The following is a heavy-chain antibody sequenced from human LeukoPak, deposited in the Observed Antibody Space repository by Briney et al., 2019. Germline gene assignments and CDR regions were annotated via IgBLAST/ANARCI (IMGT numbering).Heavy chain of an antibody. J-gene: IGHJ6*02. Sequence: KPPETLSLTCAVYGGSFSGYYWSWIRQPPGKGLEWIGEINHSGSTNYNPSLKSRVTISVDTSKNQFSLKLSSVTAADTAVYYCARPNSSGWYQQGMDVWGQGTMVTVSS. CDR1: GGSFSGYY. V-gene: IGHV4-34*01. CDR2: INHSGST. CDR3: ARPNSSGWYQQGMDV. D-gene: IGHD6-19*01.